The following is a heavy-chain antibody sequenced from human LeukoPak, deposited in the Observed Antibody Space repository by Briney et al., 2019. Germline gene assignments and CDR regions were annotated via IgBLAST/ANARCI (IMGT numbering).Heavy chain of an antibody. D-gene: IGHD3-10*01. CDR3: ARRRDYYGSGSYAPFDY. J-gene: IGHJ4*02. CDR1: GYTFTSYG. CDR2: ISAYNGNT. Sequence: ASVKVSCKASGYTFTSYGISWVRQAPGQGLEWMGWISAYNGNTNYAQKLQGRVTITADESTSTAYMELSSLRSEDTAVYYCARRRDYYGSGSYAPFDYWGQGTLVTVSS. V-gene: IGHV1-18*01.